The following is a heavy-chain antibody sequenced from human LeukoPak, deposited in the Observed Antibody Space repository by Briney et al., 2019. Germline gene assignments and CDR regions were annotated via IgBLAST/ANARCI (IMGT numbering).Heavy chain of an antibody. V-gene: IGHV4-59*01. Sequence: SETLSLTCTVSGGSIGIYYWNWIRQPPGKGLEWIGYIYYSGSTNYNPSLKSRVTTSVDTSKNQFSLKLRSVTAADTAVYYCASRSSIWSGYQDTLYYFDSWGQGTLVTVSS. D-gene: IGHD3-3*01. CDR1: GGSIGIYY. CDR3: ASRSSIWSGYQDTLYYFDS. CDR2: IYYSGST. J-gene: IGHJ4*02.